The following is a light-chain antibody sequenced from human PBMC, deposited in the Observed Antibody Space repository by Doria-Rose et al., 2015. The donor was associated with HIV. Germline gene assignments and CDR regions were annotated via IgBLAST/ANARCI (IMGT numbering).Light chain of an antibody. CDR1: SSDVGGYNY. CDR3: SPYTSSSTHVV. CDR2: EVS. J-gene: IGLJ2*01. V-gene: IGLV2-14*01. Sequence: LTQPASVSGSPGQSITISCTGTSSDVGGYNYVSWYQQHPGKAPKLMIYEVSNRPSGVSNRFSGSKSGNTASLTISGLQAEDEADYYCSPYTSSSTHVVFGGGTKLTVL.